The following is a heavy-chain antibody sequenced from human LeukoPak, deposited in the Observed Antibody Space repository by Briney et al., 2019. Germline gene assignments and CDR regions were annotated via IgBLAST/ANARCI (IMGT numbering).Heavy chain of an antibody. CDR1: GGTFSSYA. D-gene: IGHD2-2*02. CDR3: ARGYCSSTSCYTRDYYYYYVMDV. J-gene: IGHJ6*02. CDR2: MNPNSGNT. Sequence: GSSVKVSCKASGGTFSSYAINWVRQATGQGLEWMGWMNPNSGNTGYAQKFQGRVTMTRNTSISTAYMELSSLRSEDTAVYYCARGYCSSTSCYTRDYYYYYVMDVWGQGTTVTVSS. V-gene: IGHV1-8*02.